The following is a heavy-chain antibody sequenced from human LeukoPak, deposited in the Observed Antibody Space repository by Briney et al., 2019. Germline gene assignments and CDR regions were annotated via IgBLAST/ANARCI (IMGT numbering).Heavy chain of an antibody. J-gene: IGHJ6*04. CDR3: ARLGLRLSRITIFGVGRAV. V-gene: IGHV4-39*07. D-gene: IGHD3-3*01. CDR1: GGSISSSSYY. CDR2: IYYSGST. Sequence: SETLSLTCTVSGGSISSSSYYWGWIRQPPGKGLEWIGTIYYSGSTYYNPSLKSRVTISVDTSKNQFSLKLSSVTAADTAVYYCARLGLRLSRITIFGVGRAVWGKGTTVTVSS.